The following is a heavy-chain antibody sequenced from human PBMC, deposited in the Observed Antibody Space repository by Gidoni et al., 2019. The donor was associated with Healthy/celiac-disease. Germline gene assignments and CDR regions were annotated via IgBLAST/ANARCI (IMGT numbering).Heavy chain of an antibody. Sequence: EVQLLASGGGLVQPGGSLRLSCAASGFTFSSYAMSWVRQAPGKGLEWVSAISGSGGSTYYADSVKGRFTISRDNSKNTLYLQMNSLRAEDTAVYYCAKRAYCSSTSCYKDSYYFDYWGQGTLVTVSS. CDR3: AKRAYCSSTSCYKDSYYFDY. J-gene: IGHJ4*02. D-gene: IGHD2-2*02. V-gene: IGHV3-23*01. CDR1: GFTFSSYA. CDR2: ISGSGGST.